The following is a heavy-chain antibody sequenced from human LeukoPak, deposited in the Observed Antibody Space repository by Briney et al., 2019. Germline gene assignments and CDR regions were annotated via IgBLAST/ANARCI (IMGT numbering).Heavy chain of an antibody. Sequence: GGSLRLSCVASGFTVSNNYMSWVRQAPGKGLEWVSVIYSGGNTYHADSVKGRFTTSRDNSKNTVYLQVNSLRVEDTAVYYCARFNEQQMYFQHWGQGTPVIVSS. J-gene: IGHJ1*01. CDR1: GFTVSNNY. CDR3: ARFNEQQMYFQH. D-gene: IGHD6-13*01. CDR2: IYSGGNT. V-gene: IGHV3-53*01.